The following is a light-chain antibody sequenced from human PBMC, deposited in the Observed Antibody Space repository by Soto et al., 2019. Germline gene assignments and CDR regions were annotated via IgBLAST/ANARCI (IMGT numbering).Light chain of an antibody. CDR1: YNL. CDR2: EGS. Sequence: QSALTQPASVSGSPGQSITISCTSYNLVSWYQHHTGKAPKLMIYEGSHLPSGVSDRFFGSTSGNTASLTISGLQAEDEADYYCYSYAGAVVFGGGTKLTVL. J-gene: IGLJ2*01. V-gene: IGLV2-23*01. CDR3: YSYAGAVV.